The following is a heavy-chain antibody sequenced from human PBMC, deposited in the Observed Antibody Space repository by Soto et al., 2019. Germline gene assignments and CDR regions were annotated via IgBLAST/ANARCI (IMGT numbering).Heavy chain of an antibody. CDR2: IYYSGST. CDR3: AKVQFFYYGMDV. V-gene: IGHV4-31*03. J-gene: IGHJ6*02. Sequence: PSETLSLTCTVSGGSISSGGYYWSWIRQHPGKGLEWIGYIYYSGSTYYNPSLKSRVTMSVDTSKNQFSLKLSSVTAADTAVYFCAKVQFFYYGMDVWGQGTTGHRLL. CDR1: GGSISSGGYY.